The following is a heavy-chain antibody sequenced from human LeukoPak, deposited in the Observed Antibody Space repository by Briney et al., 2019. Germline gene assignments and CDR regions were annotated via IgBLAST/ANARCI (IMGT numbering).Heavy chain of an antibody. Sequence: GGSLRLSCAASGFTFSSYAMHWVRQAPGKGLEYVSAISSNGGSTYYANSVKGRFTISRDNSKNTLYLQMGSLRAEDMAVYYCARASYGSGSYPNPDYWGQGTLVTVSS. CDR2: ISSNGGST. CDR1: GFTFSSYA. D-gene: IGHD3-10*01. V-gene: IGHV3-64*01. CDR3: ARASYGSGSYPNPDY. J-gene: IGHJ4*02.